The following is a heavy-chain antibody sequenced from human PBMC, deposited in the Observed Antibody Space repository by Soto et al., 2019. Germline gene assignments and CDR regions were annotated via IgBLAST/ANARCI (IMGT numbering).Heavy chain of an antibody. CDR2: INPNSGGT. CDR3: ARRVQPVTGIAAAGWFEP. D-gene: IGHD6-13*01. J-gene: IGHJ5*02. V-gene: IGHV1-2*02. CDR1: RYTFTGYY. Sequence: QVQLVQSGAEVKKPGASVQVSCKASRYTFTGYYMHWVRQAPGQGLEWMGWINPNSGGTNYAQKFQGGVTMARETSISTAYMELSRLRSDDTAVYYCARRVQPVTGIAAAGWFEPWGQGTLVTVSS.